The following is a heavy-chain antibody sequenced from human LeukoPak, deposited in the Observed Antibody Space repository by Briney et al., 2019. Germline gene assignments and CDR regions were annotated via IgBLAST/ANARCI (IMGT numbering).Heavy chain of an antibody. D-gene: IGHD1-14*01. Sequence: GASVKVSCKASGYTFTSYYMHWVRQAPGQGLEWMGIINPSGGSTSYAQKFQGRVTMTRDMSTSTVYMELSSLRSEDTAVYYCASPLGMGRYFDYWGQGTLVTVSS. CDR3: ASPLGMGRYFDY. CDR2: INPSGGST. V-gene: IGHV1-46*01. CDR1: GYTFTSYY. J-gene: IGHJ4*02.